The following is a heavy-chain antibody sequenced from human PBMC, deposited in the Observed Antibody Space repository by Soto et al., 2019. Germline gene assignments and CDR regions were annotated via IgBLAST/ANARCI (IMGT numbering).Heavy chain of an antibody. V-gene: IGHV4-4*07. J-gene: IGHJ4*02. Sequence: SETLSLTCSVSGDSLSNYHWSWIRQPAGKGLEWIGRIYPTGNTNYNPSLKSRVTMSVDTSKNQFSLKLTSMTAADTAVYYCARGYATYEYWVQGTLVTVSS. D-gene: IGHD2-8*01. CDR1: GDSLSNYH. CDR2: IYPTGNT. CDR3: ARGYATYEY.